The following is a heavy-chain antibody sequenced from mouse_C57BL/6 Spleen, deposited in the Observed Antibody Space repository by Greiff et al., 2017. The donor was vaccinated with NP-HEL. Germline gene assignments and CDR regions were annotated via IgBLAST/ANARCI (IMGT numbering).Heavy chain of an antibody. Sequence: EVQVVESGGGLVKPGGSLKLSCAASGFTFSSYTMSWVRQTPEKRLEWVATISGGGGNTYYQDSVKGRFTISRDNAKNTLYLQMSSLRAEDTALYYGARHGGWYFDVWGTGTTVTVSS. CDR3: ARHGGWYFDV. J-gene: IGHJ1*03. CDR1: GFTFSSYT. V-gene: IGHV5-9*01. CDR2: ISGGGGNT.